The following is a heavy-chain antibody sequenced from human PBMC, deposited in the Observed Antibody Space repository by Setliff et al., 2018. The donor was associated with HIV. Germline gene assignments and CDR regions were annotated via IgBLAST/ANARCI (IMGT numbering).Heavy chain of an antibody. CDR3: ARGNPDYDILTGYWSHYFDY. Sequence: PSETLSLTCTVSGDSVSSYCWTWIRQPPGKGLDWLGNIYYSGSTNFNPSLKGRVTISLDSSKNQFSLKLNSVTAADTAMYYCARGNPDYDILTGYWSHYFDYWGRGTLVTVSS. CDR2: IYYSGST. J-gene: IGHJ4*02. CDR1: GDSVSSYC. V-gene: IGHV4-59*02. D-gene: IGHD3-9*01.